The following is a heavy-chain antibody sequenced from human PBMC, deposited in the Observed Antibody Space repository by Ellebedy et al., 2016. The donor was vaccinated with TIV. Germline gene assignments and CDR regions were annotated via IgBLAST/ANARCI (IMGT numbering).Heavy chain of an antibody. D-gene: IGHD3-22*01. V-gene: IGHV3-7*01. J-gene: IGHJ4*02. CDR1: GFTFSSYW. Sequence: PGESLKISCAASGFTFSSYWMTWVRQAPGKGLEWVANIKQDGSEKYYVDSVKGRFTISRDNAKNSLYLQMNSLRAEDTAVYYCARDGITMIVVVNHFDYWGQGTLVTVSS. CDR2: IKQDGSEK. CDR3: ARDGITMIVVVNHFDY.